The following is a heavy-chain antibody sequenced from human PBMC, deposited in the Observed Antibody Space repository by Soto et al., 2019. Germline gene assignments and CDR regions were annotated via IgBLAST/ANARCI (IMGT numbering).Heavy chain of an antibody. V-gene: IGHV3-23*01. Sequence: EVQLLESGGGLVQPGGSLRLSCAASGFSFSSHAMSWVRQAPGKGVEWVSAIGGSGGSTYYADSVKGRFTISRDNSKNAPYLQMNSLRAEDTALYYCAKDIYSTAIDPPYYFDYWGQGTLVTVSS. D-gene: IGHD5-18*01. CDR3: AKDIYSTAIDPPYYFDY. CDR1: GFSFSSHA. J-gene: IGHJ4*02. CDR2: IGGSGGST.